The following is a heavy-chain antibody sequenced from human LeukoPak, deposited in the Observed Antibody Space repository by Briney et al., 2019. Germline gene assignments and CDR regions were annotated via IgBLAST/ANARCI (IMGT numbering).Heavy chain of an antibody. D-gene: IGHD5-12*01. Sequence: ASVKVSCKASGYTFTSYYMHWVRQAPGQGLEWMGIINPSGGSTSYAQKFQGRVTMTRDTSTSTAYMELRSLRSDDTAVYYCARDHSGYEYYYYGMDVWGQGTTVTVSS. J-gene: IGHJ6*02. CDR3: ARDHSGYEYYYYGMDV. CDR1: GYTFTSYY. V-gene: IGHV1-46*01. CDR2: INPSGGST.